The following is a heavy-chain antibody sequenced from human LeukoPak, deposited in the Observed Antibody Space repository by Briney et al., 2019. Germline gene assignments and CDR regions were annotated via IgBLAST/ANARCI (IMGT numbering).Heavy chain of an antibody. CDR1: GFTFSSYS. J-gene: IGHJ5*02. D-gene: IGHD6-13*01. V-gene: IGHV3-21*01. CDR3: ARGGAAAVRRFDP. Sequence: GGSLRLSCAASGFTFSSYSMNWVRQAPGKGLEWVSSISSSSSSYIYYADSVKGRFTISRDNAKNSLYLQMNSLRAEDTAVYYCARGGAAAVRRFDPWGQGTLVTVSS. CDR2: ISSSSSSYI.